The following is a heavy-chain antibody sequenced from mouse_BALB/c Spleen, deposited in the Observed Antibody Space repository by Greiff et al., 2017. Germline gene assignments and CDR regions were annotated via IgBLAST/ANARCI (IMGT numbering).Heavy chain of an antibody. CDR2: IWGDGST. CDR1: GFSLTGYG. Sequence: VQLQQSGPGLVAPSHSLSISCTVSGFSLTGYGVNWVRQPPGKGLEWLGMIWGDGSTDYNSALNSRLSISKDNSKSQVFLKMNSLQTDDTARYYWARGDSLFDYWGQGTTLTVSS. J-gene: IGHJ2*01. V-gene: IGHV2-6-7*01. CDR3: ARGDSLFDY.